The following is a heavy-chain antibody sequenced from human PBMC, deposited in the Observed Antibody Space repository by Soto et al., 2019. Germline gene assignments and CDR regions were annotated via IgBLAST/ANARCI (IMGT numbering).Heavy chain of an antibody. CDR3: ARDLGSSWYPEYFQH. CDR2: ISSSSSTI. Sequence: GGSLRLSCAASGFTFSSYSMNWVRQAPGKGLEWVSYISSSSSTIYYADSVKGRFTISRDNAKNSLYLQMNSLRAEDTAVYYCARDLGSSWYPEYFQHWGQGTLVTAPQ. D-gene: IGHD6-13*01. CDR1: GFTFSSYS. J-gene: IGHJ1*01. V-gene: IGHV3-48*01.